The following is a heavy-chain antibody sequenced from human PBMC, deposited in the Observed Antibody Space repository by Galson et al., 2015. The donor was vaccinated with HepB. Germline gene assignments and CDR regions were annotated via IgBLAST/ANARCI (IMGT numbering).Heavy chain of an antibody. V-gene: IGHV3-23*01. CDR2: INLNAGKT. CDR1: GFTFSNSD. D-gene: IGHD1-26*01. J-gene: IGHJ4*02. CDR3: VKGRSAD. Sequence: SLRLSCAASGFTFSNSDMTWVRQAPGKGLEWVSTINLNAGKTYTHYADFVKGRFTISRDISRNTLSLQMNGLRVEDTAVYYCVKGRSADWGQGTLVTVSS.